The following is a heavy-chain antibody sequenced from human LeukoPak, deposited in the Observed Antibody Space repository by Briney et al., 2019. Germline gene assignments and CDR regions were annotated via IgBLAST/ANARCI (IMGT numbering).Heavy chain of an antibody. CDR1: GGSISSYY. CDR2: IYYSGST. J-gene: IGHJ6*02. D-gene: IGHD2-2*02. V-gene: IGHV4-59*08. CDR3: ASACSGTSCHRGYGMDV. Sequence: ASETLSLTCTVSGGSISSYYWSWIRQPPGKGLEWIGYIYYSGSTNYNPSLKSRVTISVDTSKNQFSLKLSSVTAADTAVYYCASACSGTSCHRGYGMDVWGQGTTVTVSS.